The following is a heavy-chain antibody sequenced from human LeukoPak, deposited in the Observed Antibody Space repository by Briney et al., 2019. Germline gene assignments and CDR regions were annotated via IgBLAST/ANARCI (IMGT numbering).Heavy chain of an antibody. V-gene: IGHV4-59*01. D-gene: IGHD6-19*01. CDR1: GGSISSYY. CDR3: ARTWDRYSSGWPIDY. J-gene: IGHJ4*02. CDR2: IYYSGST. Sequence: SETLSLTCTVSGGSISSYYWSWIRQPPGKGLEWIGYIYYSGSTNYNPSLKSRVTISVDTSKNQFSLKLSSVTAADTAVYYCARTWDRYSSGWPIDYWGQGTLVTVSS.